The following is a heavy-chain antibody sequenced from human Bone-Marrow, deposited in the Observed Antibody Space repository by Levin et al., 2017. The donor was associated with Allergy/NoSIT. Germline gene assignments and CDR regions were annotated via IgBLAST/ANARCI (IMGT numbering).Heavy chain of an antibody. D-gene: IGHD2-15*01. CDR1: GFTFDDHA. J-gene: IGHJ2*01. V-gene: IGHV3-9*01. CDR3: AKDILSLVVVVVGYFDL. Sequence: SCAASGFTFDDHALHWVRQAPGKGLEWVAGISWNGGTMGYSASVKGRFIISIDNAKKSLNLQMNSLREEDTAVYYCAKDILSLVVVVVGYFDLWGRGTTVIVSS. CDR2: ISWNGGTM.